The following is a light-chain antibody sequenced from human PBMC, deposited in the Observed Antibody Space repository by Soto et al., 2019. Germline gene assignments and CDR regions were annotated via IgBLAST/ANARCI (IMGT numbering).Light chain of an antibody. V-gene: IGKV3-15*01. CDR1: QSVSSN. CDR3: QQYNNWPPST. Sequence: EIVMTQXPVTLSVSPGERATLSCRASQSVSSNLAWYQQKPGQAPRLLIYGASTRATGIPGRFSGSGSGTEFTLTISSLQSEDFAVYYCQQYNNWPPSTFGQGTRLEIK. J-gene: IGKJ5*01. CDR2: GAS.